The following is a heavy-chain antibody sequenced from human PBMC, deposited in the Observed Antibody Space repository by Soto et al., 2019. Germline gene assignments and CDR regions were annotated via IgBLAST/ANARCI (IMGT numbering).Heavy chain of an antibody. CDR1: GGSISSGDYY. J-gene: IGHJ4*02. V-gene: IGHV4-30-4*01. CDR3: AREVGYSYGAIDY. Sequence: SETLSLTCTVSGGSISSGDYYWSWIRQPPGKGMEWIGYIYYSGSTYYNPSLKSRVTISVDTSKNQFSLKLSSVTAVDTAVYYCAREVGYSYGAIDYWGQGTLVTVSS. CDR2: IYYSGST. D-gene: IGHD5-18*01.